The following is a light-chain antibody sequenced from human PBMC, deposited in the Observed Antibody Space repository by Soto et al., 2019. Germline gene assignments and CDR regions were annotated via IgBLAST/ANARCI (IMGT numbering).Light chain of an antibody. CDR2: DAS. Sequence: DIQMTQSPSTLSASVGDRVTITCRASQSISSYLAWYQQKPGKAPKVLIFDASSLESGVPSRFSGSGSGTEFTLSISGLQPDDFATYYCQQYHTYPWTLGQGTKVDIK. V-gene: IGKV1-5*01. CDR3: QQYHTYPWT. CDR1: QSISSY. J-gene: IGKJ1*01.